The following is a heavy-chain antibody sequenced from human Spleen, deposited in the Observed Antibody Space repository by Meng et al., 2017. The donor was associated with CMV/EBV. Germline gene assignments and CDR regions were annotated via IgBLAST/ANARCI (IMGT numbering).Heavy chain of an antibody. D-gene: IGHD4-17*01. J-gene: IGHJ6*02. CDR3: ARTIRELSDYYYGMDV. V-gene: IGHV3-21*06. Sequence: GESLKISCAASGFTFSSYAMSWVRQAPGKGLEWVSSISSSSSYIYYVDSVKGRFTISRDNAKNSPYLQMNSLRAEDTAVYYCARTIRELSDYYYGMDVWGQGTTVTVSS. CDR1: GFTFSSYA. CDR2: ISSSSSYI.